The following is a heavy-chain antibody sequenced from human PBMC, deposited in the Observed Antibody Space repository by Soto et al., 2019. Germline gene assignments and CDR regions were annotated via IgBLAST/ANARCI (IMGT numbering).Heavy chain of an antibody. CDR2: ISYDGSKK. CDR1: GFTFTSYG. Sequence: QVQLVESGGGVVQPGTSLRLSCAASGFTFTSYGLHWVRQAPGKGLEWVAGISYDGSKKYFADSVKGRFTISRHNPRSTLFLDMNSLRGEDTAIYYCAKTWFGEDNYGMDVWGQGTTVTVSS. D-gene: IGHD3-10*01. CDR3: AKTWFGEDNYGMDV. J-gene: IGHJ6*02. V-gene: IGHV3-30*18.